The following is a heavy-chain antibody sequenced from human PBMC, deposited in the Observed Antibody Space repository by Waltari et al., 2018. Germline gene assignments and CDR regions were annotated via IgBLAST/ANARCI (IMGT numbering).Heavy chain of an antibody. CDR2: IYSGGNT. J-gene: IGHJ4*02. V-gene: IGHV3-53*01. Sequence: EVQLVESGGGLFQPGGSLRLLCAASGVTVSTKYMSWVRQAPGKGLDWVSVIYSGGNTYSADAVKGRFTISRDNSKNTLYLQMNSLRAEDTAVYYCARGPGEFLPIDFWGQGTLVTVSS. D-gene: IGHD7-27*01. CDR1: GVTVSTKY. CDR3: ARGPGEFLPIDF.